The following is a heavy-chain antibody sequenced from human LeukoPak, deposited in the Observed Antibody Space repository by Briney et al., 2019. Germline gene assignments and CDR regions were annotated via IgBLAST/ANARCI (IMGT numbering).Heavy chain of an antibody. CDR1: GVSISTSF. CDR2: IHYRAGT. D-gene: IGHD3-22*01. CDR3: ARRLSDYFDSTGSYIDAFDI. Sequence: PSETLSLTCTVSGVSISTSFWTWIRQPPGKGLEWVGHIHYRAGTTYNPSLKSRVTISVDTSKSQLSLNLSSVTAAGTAVYYCARRLSDYFDSTGSYIDAFDIWGQGTMVTVSS. J-gene: IGHJ3*02. V-gene: IGHV4-59*08.